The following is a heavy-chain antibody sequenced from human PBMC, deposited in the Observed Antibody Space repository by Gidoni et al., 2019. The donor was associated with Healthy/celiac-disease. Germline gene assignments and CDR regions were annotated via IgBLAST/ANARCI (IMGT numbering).Heavy chain of an antibody. V-gene: IGHV3-33*08. Sequence: QVQLVESGGGVVQPGRSLRPSCAASGFTFSSCGMHWVRQAPGKGLEWVAVIWYDGSNKYYADSVKGRFTISRDNSKNTLYLQMNSLRAEDTAVYYCARDPDIVVVPAAMPYMDVWGKGTTVTVSS. D-gene: IGHD2-2*01. CDR2: IWYDGSNK. CDR1: GFTFSSCG. CDR3: ARDPDIVVVPAAMPYMDV. J-gene: IGHJ6*03.